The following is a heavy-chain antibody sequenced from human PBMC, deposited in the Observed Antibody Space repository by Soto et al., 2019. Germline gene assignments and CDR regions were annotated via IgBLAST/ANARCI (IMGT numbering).Heavy chain of an antibody. J-gene: IGHJ6*02. Sequence: PVGSLRLSCAASGFTFSSYSMNWVRQAPGKGLEWVSSINSSSSYIYYADSVKGRFTISRDNAKNSLYLQMNSLRAEDTAVYYCARDVVPAAIPLNYYYGMDVWGQGTTVTVSS. CDR2: INSSSSYI. V-gene: IGHV3-21*01. CDR3: ARDVVPAAIPLNYYYGMDV. D-gene: IGHD2-2*01. CDR1: GFTFSSYS.